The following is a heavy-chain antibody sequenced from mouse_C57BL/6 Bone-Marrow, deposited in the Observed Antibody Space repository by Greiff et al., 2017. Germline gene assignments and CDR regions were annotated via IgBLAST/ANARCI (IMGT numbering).Heavy chain of an antibody. J-gene: IGHJ2*01. CDR1: GYTFTDYH. Sequence: EVQLQQSGPELVKPGASVKISCKASGYTFTDYHMNWVKQSHGKSLEWIGDINPNNGGTSYNQKFKGKATLTVDKSSSTVYMELRSLTSEDSAVYYCARRTKVVAIPLDYWGQGTTLTVSS. V-gene: IGHV1-26*01. CDR2: INPNNGGT. D-gene: IGHD1-1*01. CDR3: ARRTKVVAIPLDY.